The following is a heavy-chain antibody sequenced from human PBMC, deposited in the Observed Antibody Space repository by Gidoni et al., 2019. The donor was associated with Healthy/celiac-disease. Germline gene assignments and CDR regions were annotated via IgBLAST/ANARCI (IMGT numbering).Heavy chain of an antibody. V-gene: IGHV3-30*18. Sequence: QVQLVESGGGVVQPGRSLRLSCAASGFTFSSYGMHWVRQAPGKGLEWVAVISYDGSNKYYADSVKGRFTISRDNSKNTLYLQMNSLRAEDTAVYYCAKDFTTPVDYWGQGTLVTVSS. CDR1: GFTFSSYG. CDR2: ISYDGSNK. CDR3: AKDFTTPVDY. J-gene: IGHJ4*02. D-gene: IGHD1-26*01.